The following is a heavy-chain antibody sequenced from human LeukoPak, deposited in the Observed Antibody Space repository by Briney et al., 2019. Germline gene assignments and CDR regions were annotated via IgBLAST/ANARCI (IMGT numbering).Heavy chain of an antibody. CDR2: ISGSGSTT. CDR3: AKIQWVGGGPFDF. J-gene: IGHJ4*02. V-gene: IGHV3-23*01. CDR1: GFTFSTYG. Sequence: GGSLRLSCAASGFTFSTYGINWVRQAPEEVLEWVSAISGSGSTTYYADSVKDRFTISRDNSKNTMYLQMNSLRVEDTAVYYCAKIQWVGGGPFDFWGLGTLLIVSS. D-gene: IGHD6-19*01.